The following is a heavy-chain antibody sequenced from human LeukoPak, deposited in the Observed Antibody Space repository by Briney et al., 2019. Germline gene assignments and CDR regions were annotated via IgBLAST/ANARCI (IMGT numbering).Heavy chain of an antibody. D-gene: IGHD3-10*01. CDR2: IGWNSGSI. V-gene: IGHV3-9*03. J-gene: IGHJ4*02. CDR3: AKDGGGRVLWFEEFDY. Sequence: GGSLRLSCVASGFTLDDYAMHWVRQAPEKGLEWISGIGWNSGSIGYADSVKGRFTISRDNAKNSLYLQVNSLRAEDMAFYYCAKDGGGRVLWFEEFDYWGQGTLVTVSS. CDR1: GFTLDDYA.